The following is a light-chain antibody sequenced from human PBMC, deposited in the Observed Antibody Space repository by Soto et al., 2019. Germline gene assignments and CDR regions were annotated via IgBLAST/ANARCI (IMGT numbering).Light chain of an antibody. V-gene: IGKV1-5*01. Sequence: DIRITQSPSTLSASVGDRVTITCRASQTIDSWLAWYQQRPGKPPNLLIYGASTRATGVPARFSGSGSGTEFTLTISTLQSENFAVYYCQQYDNWPPLTFGGGTKVDIK. CDR2: GAS. CDR1: QTIDSW. CDR3: QQYDNWPPLT. J-gene: IGKJ4*01.